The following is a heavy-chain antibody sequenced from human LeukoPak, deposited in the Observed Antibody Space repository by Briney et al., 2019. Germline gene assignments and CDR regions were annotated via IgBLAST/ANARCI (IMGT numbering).Heavy chain of an antibody. J-gene: IGHJ5*02. D-gene: IGHD2-2*02. Sequence: SETLSLTCTVSGGSISSYYWSWIRQPAGKGLEWIGRIYTSGSTNYNPSLKRRVTMSVDTSKNQFSLKLSSVTAADTAVYYCARSRYCSSTSCYNRNWFDPWGQGTLVTVSS. CDR3: ARSRYCSSTSCYNRNWFDP. V-gene: IGHV4-4*07. CDR2: IYTSGST. CDR1: GGSISSYY.